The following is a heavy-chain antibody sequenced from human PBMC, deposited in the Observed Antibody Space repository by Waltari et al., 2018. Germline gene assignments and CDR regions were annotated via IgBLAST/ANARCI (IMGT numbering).Heavy chain of an antibody. CDR1: GGSISRHY. J-gene: IGHJ3*02. Sequence: QVQLQESGPGLVKPSENLFLTCTVSGGSISRHYWSWLRQPPGEGLEWIGYIYYSGSTNYHPPLKSRVTISVDTYKIQFSLKLSSVTAADTAVYHCARDGYSYGRNAVDSWGQGTMVTVSS. D-gene: IGHD5-18*01. CDR2: IYYSGST. CDR3: ARDGYSYGRNAVDS. V-gene: IGHV4-59*11.